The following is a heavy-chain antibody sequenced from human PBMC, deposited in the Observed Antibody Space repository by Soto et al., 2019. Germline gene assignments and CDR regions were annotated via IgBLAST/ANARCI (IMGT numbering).Heavy chain of an antibody. J-gene: IGHJ4*01. CDR2: IYTVGST. CDR1: GGSLSNYY. V-gene: IGHV4-4*07. CDR3: ARSPLTHSYAQFDS. Sequence: SETLSLTCTVSGGSLSNYYWSWIRQPAGKALEWIGRIYTVGSTNYNPSLKSRVTMSIDTSKNQFSLGLTSATAADTAVYFCARSPLTHSYAQFDSWGQGSLVTVSS. D-gene: IGHD5-18*01.